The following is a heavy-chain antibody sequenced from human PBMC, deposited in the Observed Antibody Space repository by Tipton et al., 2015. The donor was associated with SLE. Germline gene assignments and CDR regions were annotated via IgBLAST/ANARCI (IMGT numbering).Heavy chain of an antibody. CDR2: VYTSGST. CDR1: GGSISSYY. CDR3: ARVGSYSSSFDY. J-gene: IGHJ4*02. V-gene: IGHV4-4*08. Sequence: TLSLTCTVSGGSISSYYWSWIRQPPGKGLEWIGYVYTSGSTNYNPSLKSRVTISVDTSKNQFSLKLSSVTAADTAVYYCARVGSYSSSFDYWGQGTLVTVSS. D-gene: IGHD6-13*01.